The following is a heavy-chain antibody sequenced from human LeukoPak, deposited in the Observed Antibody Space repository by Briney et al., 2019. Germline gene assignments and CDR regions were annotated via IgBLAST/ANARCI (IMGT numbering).Heavy chain of an antibody. Sequence: GGSLRLSCAASGFTFSGYAMNWVRQAPGKGLEWVAVISYDGSNKYYADSVKGRFTISRDNSKNTLYLQMNSLRAEDTAVYYCARDEVAVANFFDYWGQGTLVTVSS. D-gene: IGHD6-19*01. CDR3: ARDEVAVANFFDY. CDR1: GFTFSGYA. CDR2: ISYDGSNK. J-gene: IGHJ4*02. V-gene: IGHV3-30*19.